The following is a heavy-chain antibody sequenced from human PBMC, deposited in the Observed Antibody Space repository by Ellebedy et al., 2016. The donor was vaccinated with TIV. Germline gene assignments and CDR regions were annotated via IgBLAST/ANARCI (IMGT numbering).Heavy chain of an antibody. CDR1: GYSFTTYW. CDR2: IDPSDSYT. J-gene: IGHJ6*02. Sequence: PGGSLRLSCKGSGYSFTTYWITWVRQMHGKVLEWMGNIDPSDSYTNYSPSFQCHVTISADKSVSTAYLQWSSLKASYTAMYYCARQWLPVDNMDVWGQGTTVTVSS. CDR3: ARQWLPVDNMDV. D-gene: IGHD6-19*01. V-gene: IGHV5-10-1*01.